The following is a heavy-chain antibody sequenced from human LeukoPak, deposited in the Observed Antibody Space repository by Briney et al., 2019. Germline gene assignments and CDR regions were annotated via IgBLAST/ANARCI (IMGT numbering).Heavy chain of an antibody. V-gene: IGHV3-23*01. J-gene: IGHJ4*02. Sequence: GGSLRLSCAASGFTFSSYAMSWVRQAPGKGLEWVSAISGSDGSTYYADSVKGRFTISRDNSKNTLYLQMSSLSAEDTAVYYCEKDLGGSGDYRPYWGQGSVVTVSS. CDR1: GFTFSSYA. CDR2: ISGSDGST. D-gene: IGHD2-21*02. CDR3: EKDLGGSGDYRPY.